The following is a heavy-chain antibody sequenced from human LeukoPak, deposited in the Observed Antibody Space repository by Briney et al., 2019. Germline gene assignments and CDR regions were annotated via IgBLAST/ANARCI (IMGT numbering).Heavy chain of an antibody. CDR1: GYTFTGYY. V-gene: IGHV1-2*02. D-gene: IGHD4-17*01. CDR3: ARATLDYGDYIRHHLSKYYFDY. CDR2: INPNSGGT. J-gene: IGHJ4*02. Sequence: ASVKVSCKASGYTFTGYYMHWVRQAPGQGLEWMGWINPNSGGTNYAQKFQGRVTMTRDTSISTAYMELSRLRSDDTAVYYCARATLDYGDYIRHHLSKYYFDYWGQGTLVTVSS.